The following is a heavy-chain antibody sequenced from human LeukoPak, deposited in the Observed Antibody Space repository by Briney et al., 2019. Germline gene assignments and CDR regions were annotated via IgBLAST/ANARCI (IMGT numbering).Heavy chain of an antibody. D-gene: IGHD6-19*01. J-gene: IGHJ4*02. CDR1: GFTFSSYE. CDR2: IKQDGSEK. Sequence: GGSLRLSCAASGFTFSSYEMSWVRRAPGKGLEWVANIKQDGSEKYYVDSVKGRFTISRDNAKNSLYLQMNSLRAEDTAVYYCARYSSGWYAYYFDYWGQGTLVTVSS. CDR3: ARYSSGWYAYYFDY. V-gene: IGHV3-7*04.